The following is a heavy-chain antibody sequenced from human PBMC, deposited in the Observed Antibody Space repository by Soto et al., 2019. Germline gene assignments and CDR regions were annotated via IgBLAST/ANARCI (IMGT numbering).Heavy chain of an antibody. V-gene: IGHV3-48*03. D-gene: IGHD6-13*01. CDR2: ISSSGSTI. Sequence: GGSLRLSCAASGFTFSSYEMNWVRQAPGKGLEWVSYISSSGSTIYYADSVKGRFTISRDNAKNSLYLQMNSLRAEDTAVYYCARDRPYSSSWYQHYYYGMDVWGQGTTVTVSS. CDR3: ARDRPYSSSWYQHYYYGMDV. J-gene: IGHJ6*02. CDR1: GFTFSSYE.